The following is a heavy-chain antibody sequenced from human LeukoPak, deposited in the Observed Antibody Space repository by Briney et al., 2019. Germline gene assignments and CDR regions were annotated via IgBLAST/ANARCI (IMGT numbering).Heavy chain of an antibody. J-gene: IGHJ4*02. D-gene: IGHD2-2*01. CDR3: AKVVTGYCSTTSCPFDS. CDR1: GFTFSSYC. Sequence: GGSLRLSCAASGFTFSSYCMDWVRQAPGKGLEWVAYIRYDGSNKNYADSVKGRFTISRDNPKNTLYLQMSSQRAEDTAVYYCAKVVTGYCSTTSCPFDSWGQGTLVTVSS. CDR2: IRYDGSNK. V-gene: IGHV3-30*02.